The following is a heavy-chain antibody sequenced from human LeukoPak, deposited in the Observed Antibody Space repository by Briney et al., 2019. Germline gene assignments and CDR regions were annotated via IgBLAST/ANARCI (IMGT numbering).Heavy chain of an antibody. J-gene: IGHJ6*02. CDR3: AREMNPTERLAYCGGDCSNGTDV. Sequence: GRSLRLSCAASGFTFDDYAMHWVRQAPGKGLEWVSGISWNGGSIYYADSVKGRFTISRDNAKNSLYLQMNSLRAEDTAVYYCAREMNPTERLAYCGGDCSNGTDVWGQGTTVTVSS. CDR1: GFTFDDYA. V-gene: IGHV3-9*01. CDR2: ISWNGGSI. D-gene: IGHD2-21*02.